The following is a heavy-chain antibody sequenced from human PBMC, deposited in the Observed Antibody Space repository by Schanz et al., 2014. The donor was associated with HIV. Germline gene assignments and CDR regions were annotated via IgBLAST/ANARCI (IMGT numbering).Heavy chain of an antibody. CDR3: ARVSPQYFYVPYDP. Sequence: QVQLVQSGAEVQKPGASVKVSCKASGYSFTSYDINWVRQAPGQGLEWMGWVDPNTGNTGYAPKFQGRLTLTADTSTSTAYMELSNLRSDGTAVYYCARVSPQYFYVPYDPWGQGTLVSVSS. J-gene: IGHJ5*02. D-gene: IGHD3-9*01. V-gene: IGHV1-8*02. CDR1: GYSFTSYD. CDR2: VDPNTGNT.